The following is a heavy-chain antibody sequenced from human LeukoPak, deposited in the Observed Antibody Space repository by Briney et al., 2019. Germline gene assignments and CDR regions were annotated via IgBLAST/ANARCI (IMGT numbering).Heavy chain of an antibody. CDR3: ARDHSAFGTTFLLSY. Sequence: GASVKVSCKASGYTFTSYGISWVRQAPGQGLEWMGGIIPIFGTANYAQKFQGRVTITADESTSTAYMELSSLRSEDTAVYYCARDHSAFGTTFLLSYWGQGTLVTVSS. J-gene: IGHJ4*02. CDR2: IIPIFGTA. CDR1: GYTFTSYG. V-gene: IGHV1-69*13. D-gene: IGHD3-3*02.